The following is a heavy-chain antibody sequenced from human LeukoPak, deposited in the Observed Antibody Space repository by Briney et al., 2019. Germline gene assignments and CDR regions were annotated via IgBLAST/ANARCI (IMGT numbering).Heavy chain of an antibody. J-gene: IGHJ4*02. CDR2: ISGSGGST. CDR3: ANTDYLYYFDY. V-gene: IGHV3-23*01. CDR1: GFTFSDYY. D-gene: IGHD3-16*01. Sequence: PGGSLRLSCAASGFTFSDYYMSWFRQAPGKGLEWVSAISGSGGSTYYADSVKGRFTISRDNSKNTLYLQMNSLRAEDTAVYYCANTDYLYYFDYWGQGTLVTVSS.